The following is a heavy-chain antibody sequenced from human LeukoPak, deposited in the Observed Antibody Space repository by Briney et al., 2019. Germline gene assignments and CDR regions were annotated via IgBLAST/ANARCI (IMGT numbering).Heavy chain of an antibody. J-gene: IGHJ6*02. V-gene: IGHV1-18*01. CDR1: GYTFTSYF. CDR2: ISAYNGNA. Sequence: ASVKLSCKADGYTFTSYFISWVRQAPGQGLEWMGWISAYNGNANYAQKFLGRVTMTTDTATSTAYMELRSLRSDDTAVFYCARADYYTAMDVWGQGTSVTVSS. D-gene: IGHD3-22*01. CDR3: ARADYYTAMDV.